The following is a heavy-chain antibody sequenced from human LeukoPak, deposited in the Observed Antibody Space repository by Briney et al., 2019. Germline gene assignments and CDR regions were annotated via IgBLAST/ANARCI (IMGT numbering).Heavy chain of an antibody. V-gene: IGHV3-23*01. CDR3: AKGPNYYDSSTYIDY. Sequence: GGSLRLSCVASVFTFSTYALTWVRQAPGKGLEWFSGISASVGSTDYADSVKGRFTISRDNSRNTLYLQMNSLRAEDTAIYYCAKGPNYYDSSTYIDYWGQGTLVTVSS. CDR2: ISASVGST. CDR1: VFTFSTYA. D-gene: IGHD3-22*01. J-gene: IGHJ4*02.